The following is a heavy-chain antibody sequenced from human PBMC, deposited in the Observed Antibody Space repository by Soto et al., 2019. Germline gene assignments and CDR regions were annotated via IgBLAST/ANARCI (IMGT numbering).Heavy chain of an antibody. D-gene: IGHD4-17*01. J-gene: IGHJ6*02. CDR3: ASLSMTTVARGYYYYGMDV. Sequence: QVQLVQSGAEVKKPGASVKVSYKASGYTFTSYAMHWVRQAPGQRLEWMGWINAGNGNTKYSQKFQGRVTITRDTSASTAYMELSSLRSEDTAVNYCASLSMTTVARGYYYYGMDVWGQGTTVTVSS. CDR2: INAGNGNT. V-gene: IGHV1-3*01. CDR1: GYTFTSYA.